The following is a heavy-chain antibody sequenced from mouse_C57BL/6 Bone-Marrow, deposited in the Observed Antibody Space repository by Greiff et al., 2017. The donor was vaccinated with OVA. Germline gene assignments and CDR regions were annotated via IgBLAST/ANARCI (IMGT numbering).Heavy chain of an antibody. Sequence: QVQLQQSGAELVKPGASVKLSCKASGYTFTSYWMHWVKQRPGQGLEWIGMIHPNSGSTNYNEKFKSKATLTVDKSSSTAYMQLSSLTSEDSAVYYCARRDGYYGFAYWGQGTLVTVSA. D-gene: IGHD2-3*01. CDR1: GYTFTSYW. CDR2: IHPNSGST. J-gene: IGHJ3*01. V-gene: IGHV1-64*01. CDR3: ARRDGYYGFAY.